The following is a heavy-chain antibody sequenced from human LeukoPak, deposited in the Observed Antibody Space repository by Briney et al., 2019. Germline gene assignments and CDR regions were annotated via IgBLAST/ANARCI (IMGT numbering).Heavy chain of an antibody. V-gene: IGHV4-61*01. CDR1: GGSISSSSYY. CDR3: ARAVSSGYYRY. Sequence: SETLSLTCTVSGGSISSSSYYWSWIRQPPGKGLEWIGYIYYSGSTNYNPSLKSRVTISVDASKNQFSLKLSSVTAADTAVYYCARAVSSGYYRYWGQGTLVTVSS. J-gene: IGHJ4*02. D-gene: IGHD3-22*01. CDR2: IYYSGST.